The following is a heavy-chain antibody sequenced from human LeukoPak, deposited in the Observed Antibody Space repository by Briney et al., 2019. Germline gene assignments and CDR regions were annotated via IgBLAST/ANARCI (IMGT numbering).Heavy chain of an antibody. CDR1: GFTLSSYA. CDR3: AKESDGYYFTTSDY. D-gene: IGHD3-22*01. Sequence: RGSLRLSCAASGFTLSSYAMSWVRQAPGRGLEWVSAICGSGGSTHYADSVRGGFTTSRDNSKNTLYLQMHSPSAQAPALLYCAKESDGYYFTTSDYWGEGALVTVSS. J-gene: IGHJ4*02. CDR2: ICGSGGST. V-gene: IGHV3-23*01.